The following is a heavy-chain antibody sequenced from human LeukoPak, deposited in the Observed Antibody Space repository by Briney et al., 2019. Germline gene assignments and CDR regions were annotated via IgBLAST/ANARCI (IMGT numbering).Heavy chain of an antibody. CDR2: INTNTGNP. CDR1: GYTFTSYA. CDR3: ARDTALGGYNPYYYYGMDV. V-gene: IGHV7-4-1*02. D-gene: IGHD5-24*01. Sequence: GASVKVSCKASGYTFTSYAMNWVRQAPGQGLEWMGWINTNTGNPTYAQGFTGRFVFSLDTSVSTAYLQISSLKAEDTAVYYCARDTALGGYNPYYYYGMDVWGQGTTVTVSS. J-gene: IGHJ6*02.